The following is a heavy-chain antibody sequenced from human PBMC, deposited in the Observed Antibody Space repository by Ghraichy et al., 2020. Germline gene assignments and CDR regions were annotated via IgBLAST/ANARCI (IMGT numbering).Heavy chain of an antibody. J-gene: IGHJ4*02. D-gene: IGHD6-19*01. CDR1: GFTFSSYE. CDR3: AGTGQSSTAWYMHYIDY. CDR2: ISSSGSTI. Sequence: GGSLRLSCAASGFTFSSYEMNWVRQAPGKGLEWVSYISSSGSTIYYADSVKGRFTISRDNAKNSLYLQMNSLRGEDTAVYYCAGTGQSSTAWYMHYIDYWGQGTLVTVSS. V-gene: IGHV3-48*03.